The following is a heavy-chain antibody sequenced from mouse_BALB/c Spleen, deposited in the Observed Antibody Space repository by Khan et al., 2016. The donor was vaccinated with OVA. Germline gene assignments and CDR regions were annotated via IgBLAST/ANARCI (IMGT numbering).Heavy chain of an antibody. CDR2: INPTSGYT. J-gene: IGHJ2*01. CDR3: TRDGIDY. Sequence: QVQLQQSGAELAKPGASVKMSCKASGYTFTTYWMHWVKQRPGQGLEWIGYINPTSGYTDYNEKFKDRATLSADKSSSTAYMQLSGLTSEDSAVYYCTRDGIDYWGQGTTLTVSS. CDR1: GYTFTTYW. V-gene: IGHV1-7*01.